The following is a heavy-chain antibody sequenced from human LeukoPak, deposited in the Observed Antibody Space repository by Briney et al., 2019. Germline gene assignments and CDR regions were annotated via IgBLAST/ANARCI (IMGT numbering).Heavy chain of an antibody. V-gene: IGHV3-74*01. Sequence: GGSLRLSCAASGFTFSSYWMHWVRQAPGKGLVWVSRINSDGSSTSYVDSVKGRFTISRDNAKNTLSLQMNSLRAEDTAVYYCAKRADYGGNSYDYWGQGTLVTVSS. CDR1: GFTFSSYW. CDR2: INSDGSST. CDR3: AKRADYGGNSYDY. D-gene: IGHD4-23*01. J-gene: IGHJ4*02.